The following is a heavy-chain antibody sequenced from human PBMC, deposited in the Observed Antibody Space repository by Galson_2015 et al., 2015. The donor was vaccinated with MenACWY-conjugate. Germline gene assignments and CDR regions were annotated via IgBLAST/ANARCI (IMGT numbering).Heavy chain of an antibody. CDR1: GYSFTTYW. V-gene: IGHV5-51*01. CDR2: ISPGDSNI. J-gene: IGHJ6*02. CDR3: ARHPPGGRGMDV. Sequence: QSGAEVKKPGESLKISCKTTGYSFTTYWIAWVRQMPGTGLEWMGLISPGDSNIRYSPSFQGQVTISADESISTAYLQWSSLKASDTAMYYCARHPPGGRGMDVWGRGTTVTVSS. D-gene: IGHD1-26*01.